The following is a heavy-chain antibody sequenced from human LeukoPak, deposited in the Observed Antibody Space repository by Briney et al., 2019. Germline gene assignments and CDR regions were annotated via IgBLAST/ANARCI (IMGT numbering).Heavy chain of an antibody. CDR3: ARALLGYYYYGMDV. Sequence: GGSLRLSCTASGFTFSSYGMHWVRQAPGKGLEWVAVIWYDGSNQQYADSVKGRFTISRDNSKNTLYLQMNSLRAEDTAVYYCARALLGYYYYGMDVWGQGTTITVSS. CDR2: IWYDGSNQ. J-gene: IGHJ6*02. CDR1: GFTFSSYG. V-gene: IGHV3-33*01.